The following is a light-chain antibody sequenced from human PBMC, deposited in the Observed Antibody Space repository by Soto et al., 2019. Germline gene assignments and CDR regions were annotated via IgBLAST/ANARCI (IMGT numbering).Light chain of an antibody. V-gene: IGKV3-20*01. CDR3: HQYSSSRRT. J-gene: IGKJ1*01. CDR2: GAS. Sequence: EIVLTQYPSTLSLSPGERVTLSCRASQSVSSNFLAWYQQKPGQAPRLLIYGASNRAAGIPDRFSGSGSGTDFTLTISRLEPEDFAVYYCHQYSSSRRTFGQGTNVDI. CDR1: QSVSSNF.